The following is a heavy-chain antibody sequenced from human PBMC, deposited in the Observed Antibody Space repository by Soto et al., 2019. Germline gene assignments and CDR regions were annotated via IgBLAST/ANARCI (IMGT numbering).Heavy chain of an antibody. CDR3: VRDAQRLVRAIAFDI. D-gene: IGHD3-9*01. J-gene: IGHJ3*02. Sequence: EVQLVESGGDLVQPGGSLRLSCAASGFTFSNYGMNWVRQAPGKGLEWVSYISSSSSPIYYADSVKGRFTISRDNARNSLYLEMNILRDEDTAVYYCVRDAQRLVRAIAFDIWGQGTMVTGSS. V-gene: IGHV3-48*02. CDR2: ISSSSSPI. CDR1: GFTFSNYG.